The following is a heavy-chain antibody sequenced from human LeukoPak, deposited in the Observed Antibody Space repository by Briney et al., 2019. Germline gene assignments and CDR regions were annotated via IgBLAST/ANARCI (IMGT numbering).Heavy chain of an antibody. CDR2: IYYSGST. Sequence: SETLSLTCTVSGGSISSSSYYWGWIRQPPGKGLEWIGSIYYSGSTYYNPSLKSRVTISVDTSKNQFSLKLSSVTAADTAVYYCATRYSYGSLDYWGQGTLVTVSS. CDR1: GGSISSSSYY. V-gene: IGHV4-39*01. CDR3: ATRYSYGSLDY. J-gene: IGHJ4*02. D-gene: IGHD5-18*01.